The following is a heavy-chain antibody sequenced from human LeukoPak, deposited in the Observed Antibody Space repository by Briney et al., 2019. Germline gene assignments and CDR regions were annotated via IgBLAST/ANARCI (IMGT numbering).Heavy chain of an antibody. Sequence: SETLSLTCAVYGGSFSGYYWSWIRQPPGKGLEWIGEINHSGSTNYNPSLKSRVTISVDTSKNQFSLKLSSVTAADTAVYYCARGRAIWRVVVPAANRWGYMDVWGKGTTVTVSS. CDR1: GGSFSGYY. J-gene: IGHJ6*03. D-gene: IGHD2-2*01. CDR2: INHSGST. V-gene: IGHV4-34*01. CDR3: ARGRAIWRVVVPAANRWGYMDV.